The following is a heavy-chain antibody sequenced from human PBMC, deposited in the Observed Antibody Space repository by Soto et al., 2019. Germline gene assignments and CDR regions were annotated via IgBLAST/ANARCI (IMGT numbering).Heavy chain of an antibody. D-gene: IGHD6-6*01. Sequence: ASVKVSCKASGYTFTGYYMHWVRQAPGQGLEWMGWINPNSGGTNYAQKFQGRVTMTRDTSISTAYMELSRLRSDDTAVYYCARVFSIAPRAMNYWGQGTLVTVSS. CDR1: GYTFTGYY. J-gene: IGHJ4*02. CDR2: INPNSGGT. V-gene: IGHV1-2*02. CDR3: ARVFSIAPRAMNY.